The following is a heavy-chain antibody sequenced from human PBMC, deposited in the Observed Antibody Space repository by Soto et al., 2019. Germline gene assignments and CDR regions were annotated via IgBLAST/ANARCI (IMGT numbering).Heavy chain of an antibody. CDR3: AILLWFGESPPYYYGMDV. D-gene: IGHD3-10*01. Sequence: QVQLVQSGAEVKKPGASVKVSCKASGYTFTSYDINWVRQATGQGLEWMGWMNPNSGKTGYAQKFQGRVTMTRNTSISTAYMELSSLRSEDTAVYYCAILLWFGESPPYYYGMDVWGQGTTVTVSS. CDR1: GYTFTSYD. CDR2: MNPNSGKT. J-gene: IGHJ6*02. V-gene: IGHV1-8*01.